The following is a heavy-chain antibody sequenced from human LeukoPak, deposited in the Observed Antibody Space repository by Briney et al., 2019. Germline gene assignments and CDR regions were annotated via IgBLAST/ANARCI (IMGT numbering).Heavy chain of an antibody. D-gene: IGHD6-19*01. CDR1: GGSISSYY. CDR2: IYTSGST. V-gene: IGHV4-4*07. J-gene: IGHJ4*02. CDR3: AGRQWLVSDFDY. Sequence: SETLSLTCTVSGGSISSYYWSWIRQPAGKGLEWIGRIYTSGSTNYNPSLKSRVTMSVDTSKNQFSLKLSSVTAADTAVYYCAGRQWLVSDFDYWGQGTLVTVSS.